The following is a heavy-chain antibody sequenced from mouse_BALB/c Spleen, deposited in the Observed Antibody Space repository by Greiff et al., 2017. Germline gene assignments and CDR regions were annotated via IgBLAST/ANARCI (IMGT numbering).Heavy chain of an antibody. CDR3: TTPGTSYAMDY. D-gene: IGHD4-1*01. CDR1: GYTFTSYY. Sequence: QVHVKQSGAELVKPGASVKLSCKASGYTFTSYYMYWVKQRPGQGLEWIGEINPSNGGTNFNEKFKSKATLTVDKSSSTAYMQLSSLTSEDSAVYYCTTPGTSYAMDYWGQGTSVTVSS. V-gene: IGHV1S81*02. CDR2: INPSNGGT. J-gene: IGHJ4*01.